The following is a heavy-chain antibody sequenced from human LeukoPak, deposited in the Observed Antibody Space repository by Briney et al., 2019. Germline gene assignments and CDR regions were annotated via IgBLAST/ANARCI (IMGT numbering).Heavy chain of an antibody. CDR3: ARVTGYIVEDYFDY. V-gene: IGHV4-59*01. Sequence: SETLSLTCSVTGGSISSYYWSCIRQPPRQGLEWIGYIYYSGSTNYNPSLKSRVTISVDTSKNQFSLRLSSVTAADTAVYYCARVTGYIVEDYFDYWGQGTLVTVSS. J-gene: IGHJ4*02. CDR1: GGSISSYY. D-gene: IGHD3-22*01. CDR2: IYYSGST.